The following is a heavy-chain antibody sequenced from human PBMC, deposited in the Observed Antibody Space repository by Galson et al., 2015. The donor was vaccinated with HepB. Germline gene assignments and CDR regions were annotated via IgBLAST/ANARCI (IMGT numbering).Heavy chain of an antibody. V-gene: IGHV1-2*02. CDR1: GYIFTDYY. D-gene: IGHD1-26*01. CDR3: ARSLRGVGTTNYYYYFYMDV. CDR2: INPKRGGA. J-gene: IGHJ6*03. Sequence: SVKVSCKASGYIFTDYYIHWVRQSPGQGLEWMAWINPKRGGANYAQKFQGRVTVTRDTSLSTAYMELKSLRSDDTAVYFCARSLRGVGTTNYYYYFYMDVWGKGTTVTVSS.